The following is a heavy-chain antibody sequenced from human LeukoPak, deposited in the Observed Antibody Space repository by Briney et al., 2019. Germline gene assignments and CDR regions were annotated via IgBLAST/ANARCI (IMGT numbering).Heavy chain of an antibody. CDR3: ARDRDRMVQGVTALFDY. Sequence: GASVKVSSKTSGYTFTTYGISWVRQAPGQGLEWMGWISGSNGNTKYPQKVQGRVTITTDTSTTTAYMEVRSLRSDHTAVYYCARDRDRMVQGVTALFDYWGQGTLVTVSS. CDR2: ISGSNGNT. V-gene: IGHV1-18*04. J-gene: IGHJ4*02. CDR1: GYTFTTYG. D-gene: IGHD3-10*01.